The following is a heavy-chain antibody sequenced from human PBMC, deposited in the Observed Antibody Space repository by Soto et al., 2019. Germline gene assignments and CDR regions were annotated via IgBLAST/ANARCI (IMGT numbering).Heavy chain of an antibody. CDR3: ARDKDRQQLGGNYYYIMDV. D-gene: IGHD3-3*02. CDR1: GGTFRTSA. CDR2: IMPVFPTP. Sequence: QVLLVQSGTEVKKPGSSVMISSKTSGGTFRTSAISWVRQAPGQGLEWMGGIMPVFPTPDYAQKFQGRVTITADESTSTAFMELSSLRSEDTAVYYCARDKDRQQLGGNYYYIMDVWGQGTTVTVSS. V-gene: IGHV1-69*12. J-gene: IGHJ6*01.